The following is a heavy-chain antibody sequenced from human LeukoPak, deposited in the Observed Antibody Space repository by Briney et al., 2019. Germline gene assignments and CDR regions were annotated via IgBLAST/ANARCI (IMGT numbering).Heavy chain of an antibody. CDR1: GGTISSGDYY. V-gene: IGHV4-30-4*01. Sequence: SQTLSLTCTVSGGTISSGDYYWSWIRQPPGRGLEWIGYIYYSGSTYYNPSLKSRVTISVDTSKNQFSLKLSSVTAADTAVYYCARDEYSSSWGYFQHWGQGTLVTVSS. J-gene: IGHJ1*01. CDR2: IYYSGST. CDR3: ARDEYSSSWGYFQH. D-gene: IGHD6-6*01.